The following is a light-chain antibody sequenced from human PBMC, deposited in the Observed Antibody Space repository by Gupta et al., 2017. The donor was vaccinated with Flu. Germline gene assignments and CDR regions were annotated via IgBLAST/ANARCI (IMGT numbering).Light chain of an antibody. J-gene: IGLJ2*01. CDR1: SSYVGGYKY. CDR3: SSYTSTITPVV. V-gene: IGLV2-14*01. Sequence: QSALTQPASVSGSPGQSITISGPGTSSYVGGYKYVSWYQQHPGKAPKLIIFEVSNRPSGVSNRFSGSKSGTTASLTITGLQAEDEADYYCSSYTSTITPVVFGGGTKLTVL. CDR2: EVS.